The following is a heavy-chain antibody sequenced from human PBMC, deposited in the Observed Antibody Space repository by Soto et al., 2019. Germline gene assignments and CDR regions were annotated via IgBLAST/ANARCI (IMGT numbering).Heavy chain of an antibody. J-gene: IGHJ4*02. CDR3: ARRSSSWYFEY. Sequence: EVQLLESGGGLVQPGGSLRLSCAASGFTFSNYAMNWVRQAPGKGLEWVSAISGSGDSTYYADSVKGRFTISRDNSKNTLYLQMNSLRAEDTAVYYCARRSSSWYFEYWGQGTLVTVSS. D-gene: IGHD6-13*01. CDR2: ISGSGDST. CDR1: GFTFSNYA. V-gene: IGHV3-23*01.